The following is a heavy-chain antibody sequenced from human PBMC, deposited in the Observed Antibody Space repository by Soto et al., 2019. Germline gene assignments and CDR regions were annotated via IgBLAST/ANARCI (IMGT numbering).Heavy chain of an antibody. J-gene: IGHJ4*02. CDR3: AKRLRSGNYYCDS. Sequence: PGGSLRLSCAASGFTFSSYAMSWVRQAPGKGLEWVSLVDSSSRPYYTDSVRGRFTVSRDNSKNTVYLQMNSLSVEETAVYYCAKRLRSGNYYCDSWGQGTLVTVS. CDR1: GFTFSSYA. V-gene: IGHV3-23*01. D-gene: IGHD1-26*01. CDR2: VDSSSRP.